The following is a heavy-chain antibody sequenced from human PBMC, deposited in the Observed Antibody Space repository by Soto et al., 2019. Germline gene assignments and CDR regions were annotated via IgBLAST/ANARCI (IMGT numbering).Heavy chain of an antibody. V-gene: IGHV3-23*01. Sequence: AISGSGGSTYYADSVKGRFTISRDNSKNTLYLQMNSLRAEDTAVYYCAKETVAGHFDYWGQGTLVTVSS. CDR3: AKETVAGHFDY. CDR2: ISGSGGST. J-gene: IGHJ4*02. D-gene: IGHD6-19*01.